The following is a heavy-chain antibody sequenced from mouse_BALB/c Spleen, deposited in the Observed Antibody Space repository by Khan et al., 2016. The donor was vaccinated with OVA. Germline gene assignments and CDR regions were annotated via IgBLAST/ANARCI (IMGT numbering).Heavy chain of an antibody. CDR3: TRVVDY. V-gene: IGHV5-6-5*01. CDR1: GFTFSSYA. Sequence: DVMLVESGGGLVKPGGSLKLSCAASGFTFSSYAVSWIRQTPEKRLEWVASINSGGSTYYPASVKGRFTISRDDARNNLYLQLSSRRAEDTAMYYGTRVVDYWGQGTSVTVSS. CDR2: INSGGST. J-gene: IGHJ4*01.